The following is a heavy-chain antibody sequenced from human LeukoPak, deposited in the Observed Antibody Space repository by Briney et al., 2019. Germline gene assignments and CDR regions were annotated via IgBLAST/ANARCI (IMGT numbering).Heavy chain of an antibody. D-gene: IGHD3-9*01. V-gene: IGHV1-8*01. CDR3: ARDPTYFDWLLVSYYYYGMDV. CDR1: GYTFTSYD. Sequence: ASVKVSCKASGYTFTSYDINWVRQATGQGLEWMGWMNPNSGNTGYAQKFQGRVTMTRNTSISTAYMELSSLRSEDTAVYYCARDPTYFDWLLVSYYYYGMDVWGQGTTVTVSS. J-gene: IGHJ6*02. CDR2: MNPNSGNT.